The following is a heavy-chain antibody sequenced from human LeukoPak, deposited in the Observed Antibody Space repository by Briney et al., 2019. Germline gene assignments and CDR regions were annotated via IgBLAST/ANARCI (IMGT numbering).Heavy chain of an antibody. V-gene: IGHV1-2*02. J-gene: IGHJ4*02. CDR2: INPNSGGT. CDR1: GYTFTDYY. CDR3: ARHQNWGSITMVRGVISKRGFFDY. D-gene: IGHD3-10*01. Sequence: GASVKVSCKASGYTFTDYYIHWVRQAPGQGLEWMGWINPNSGGTNYAQKFQGRVTMTRDTSISTAYMELSRLRSDDTAVYYCARHQNWGSITMVRGVISKRGFFDYWGQGTLVTVSS.